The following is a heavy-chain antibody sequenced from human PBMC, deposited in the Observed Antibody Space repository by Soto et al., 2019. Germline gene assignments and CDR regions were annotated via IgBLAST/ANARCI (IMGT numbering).Heavy chain of an antibody. CDR1: GGSISGYY. J-gene: IGHJ6*03. CDR2: INHSGST. V-gene: IGHV4-34*01. CDR3: ARGGHRYYDFWSGYRSATLDV. Sequence: SETLSLTCAVYGGSISGYYWSWIRQPPGKGLEWIGEINHSGSTNYNPSLKSRVTISVDTSKNQFSLKLSSVTAADTAVYYCARGGHRYYDFWSGYRSATLDVWGKGTTVTVSS. D-gene: IGHD3-3*01.